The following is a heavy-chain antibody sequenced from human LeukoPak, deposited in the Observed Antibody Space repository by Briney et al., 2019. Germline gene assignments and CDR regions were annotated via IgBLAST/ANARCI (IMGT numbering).Heavy chain of an antibody. CDR2: IKQDGSEK. Sequence: PGGSLRLSCAASGFTFSSYWMSWVRQAPGKGLEWVANIKQDGSEKYYVDSVKGRFTISRDNAKNSLYLQMNSLRAEDTAVYYCARDRRDIVVVPDVWGQGTTVTVSS. D-gene: IGHD2-2*01. CDR1: GFTFSSYW. J-gene: IGHJ6*02. V-gene: IGHV3-7*01. CDR3: ARDRRDIVVVPDV.